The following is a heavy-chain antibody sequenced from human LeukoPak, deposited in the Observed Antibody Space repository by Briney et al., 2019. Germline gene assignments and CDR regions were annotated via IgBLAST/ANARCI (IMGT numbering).Heavy chain of an antibody. J-gene: IGHJ4*02. CDR3: ARRSSMVALDY. Sequence: SETLSLTCTVSGGSISSYHWSWIRQPPGKGLEWIGYISNSGGTNYNPSLKSRVTISVDTSKNQFSLKLSSVTAADTAVYYCARRSSMVALDYWGQGTLVTVSS. CDR2: ISNSGGT. CDR1: GGSISSYH. D-gene: IGHD2-15*01. V-gene: IGHV4-59*08.